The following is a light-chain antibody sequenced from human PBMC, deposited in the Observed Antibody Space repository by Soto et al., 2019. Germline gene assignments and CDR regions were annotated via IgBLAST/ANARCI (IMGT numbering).Light chain of an antibody. CDR3: LQDYNYPYT. V-gene: IGKV1-6*01. Sequence: AIQMTQSPSSLSASVGDRVTITCRASQGIRNDLGWYQQKPGKAPKFLIYGASNLQSGVPSRFSGSGSGTDFTLTINSLQPEDFATYYFLQDYNYPYTFGQGTTLEIK. J-gene: IGKJ2*01. CDR2: GAS. CDR1: QGIRND.